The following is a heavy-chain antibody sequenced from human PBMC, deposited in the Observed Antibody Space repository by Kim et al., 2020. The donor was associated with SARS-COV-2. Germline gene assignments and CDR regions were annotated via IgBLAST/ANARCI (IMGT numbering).Heavy chain of an antibody. CDR1: GGSFSGYY. J-gene: IGHJ4*02. CDR2: INHSGST. V-gene: IGHV4-34*01. Sequence: SETLSLTCAVYGGSFSGYYWSWIRQPPGKGLEWIGEINHSGSTNYNPSLKSRVTISVDTSKNQFSLKLSSVTAADTAVYYCARGPRAYRRGYSYGRFDYWGQGTLVTVSS. D-gene: IGHD5-18*01. CDR3: ARGPRAYRRGYSYGRFDY.